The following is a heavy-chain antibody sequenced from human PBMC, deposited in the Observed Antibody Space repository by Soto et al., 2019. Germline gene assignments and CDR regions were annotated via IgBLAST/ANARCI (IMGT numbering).Heavy chain of an antibody. CDR1: GFTFSTYA. J-gene: IGHJ6*02. CDR3: AKDYTLYYPKPQQNIHYYYGMDV. D-gene: IGHD3-16*01. Sequence: GGSLRLSCAASGFTFSTYAMSWVRQAPGKGLEWVSAISGSGGSTYYADSVKGRFTISRDNSKNTLYLQMNSLRAEDTAVYYCAKDYTLYYPKPQQNIHYYYGMDVWGQGTTVTVSS. V-gene: IGHV3-23*01. CDR2: ISGSGGST.